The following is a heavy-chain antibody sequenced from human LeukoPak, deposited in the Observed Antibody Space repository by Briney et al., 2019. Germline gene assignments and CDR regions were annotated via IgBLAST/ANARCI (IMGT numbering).Heavy chain of an antibody. CDR2: IKQDGSEK. CDR1: GFTFSDYW. D-gene: IGHD3-16*01. Sequence: GGSLRLSCAASGFTFSDYWMNWVRQAPGKGLEWVANIKQDGSEKYYVDSVKGRFTISRDNAKNSLSLQMNSLRAEDTAVYYCWPGGRASDYWGQGTLVTVSS. CDR3: WPGGRASDY. V-gene: IGHV3-7*01. J-gene: IGHJ4*02.